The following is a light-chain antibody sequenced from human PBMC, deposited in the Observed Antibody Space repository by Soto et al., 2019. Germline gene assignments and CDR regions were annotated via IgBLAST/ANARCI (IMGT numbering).Light chain of an antibody. V-gene: IGLV6-57*04. CDR3: QSYDGTKVV. CDR1: SGSIASNY. CDR2: YDD. J-gene: IGLJ2*01. Sequence: NFMLTQPHSVSESPGKTVTISCTRSSGSIASNYVHWYQQRPGSAPTTVIFYDDQRRSGVPDRFCCSIDSSSNSASLTISGLTTEDEADYYCQSYDGTKVVFGGGTKLTVL.